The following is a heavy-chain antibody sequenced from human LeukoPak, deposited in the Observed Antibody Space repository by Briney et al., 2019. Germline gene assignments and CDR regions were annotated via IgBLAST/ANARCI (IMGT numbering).Heavy chain of an antibody. D-gene: IGHD3-22*01. CDR1: GGSIGGSYY. CDR3: ARIIYYYETGGFRNYFDS. J-gene: IGHJ4*02. CDR2: IYSSGTA. Sequence: SETLSLTCTVSGGSIGGSYYWNWIRQPAGKGLEWIGRIYSSGTANYNPSLKSRVTISVDTSKNQFSLKLTSVTAADTAIYYCARIIYYYETGGFRNYFDSWGLGTLVTVSS. V-gene: IGHV4-61*02.